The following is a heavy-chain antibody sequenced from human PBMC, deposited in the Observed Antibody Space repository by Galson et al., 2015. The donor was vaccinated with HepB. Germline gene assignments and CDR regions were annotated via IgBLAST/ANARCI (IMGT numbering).Heavy chain of an antibody. V-gene: IGHV2-70*01. J-gene: IGHJ4*02. CDR1: GFSLSTSGMC. CDR3: ARIRRSHGVVQYYFDY. Sequence: PALVKPTQTLTLTCTFSGFSLSTSGMCVSWIRQPPGKALEWLALIDWDDDKYYSTSLKTRLTISKDTSKNQVVLTMTNMDPVDTATYYCARIRRSHGVVQYYFDYWGQGTLVTVSS. D-gene: IGHD3-3*01. CDR2: IDWDDDK.